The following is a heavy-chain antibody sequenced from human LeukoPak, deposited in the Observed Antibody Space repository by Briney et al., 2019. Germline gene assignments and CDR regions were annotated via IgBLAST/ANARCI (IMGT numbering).Heavy chain of an antibody. D-gene: IGHD2-2*01. CDR1: GFTFSSYS. V-gene: IGHV3-53*01. CDR2: IYSGGST. Sequence: PGGSLRLSCAASGFTFSSYSMNWVRQAPGKGLEWVSLIYSGGSTYYADSVKGRFTISRDNSKNTLYLQMNSLRAEDTAVYYCARRSEQLYCTSTSCPKSWYFDLWGRGTLVTVSS. CDR3: ARRSEQLYCTSTSCPKSWYFDL. J-gene: IGHJ2*01.